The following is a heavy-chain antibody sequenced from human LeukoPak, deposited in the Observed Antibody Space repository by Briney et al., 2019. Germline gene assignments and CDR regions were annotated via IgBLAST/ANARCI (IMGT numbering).Heavy chain of an antibody. CDR1: GYTFTSYY. CDR3: ARGNYYYMDV. V-gene: IGHV1-8*01. Sequence: DSVTVSCNAAGYTFTSYYINWVRQATGQVIEWMGWMNPNSGNTGYAQKFQGRVTMTRNTSISTAYMELSSLRSEDTAVYYCARGNYYYMDVWGKGTTVTVSS. J-gene: IGHJ6*03. CDR2: MNPNSGNT.